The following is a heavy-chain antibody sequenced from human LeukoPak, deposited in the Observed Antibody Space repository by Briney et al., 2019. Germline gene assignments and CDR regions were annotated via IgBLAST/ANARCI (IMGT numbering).Heavy chain of an antibody. J-gene: IGHJ4*02. Sequence: GGSLRLSCAASGFTFSSYGMHWVRQAPGKGLEWVAFIRYDGTNQYYADSVKGRFTISRDNSKNTLYLQMNSLRAEDTAVYYCATAGWHITMTPSFDYCGQGTLVTVSS. CDR2: IRYDGTNQ. D-gene: IGHD3-22*01. CDR3: ATAGWHITMTPSFDY. V-gene: IGHV3-30*02. CDR1: GFTFSSYG.